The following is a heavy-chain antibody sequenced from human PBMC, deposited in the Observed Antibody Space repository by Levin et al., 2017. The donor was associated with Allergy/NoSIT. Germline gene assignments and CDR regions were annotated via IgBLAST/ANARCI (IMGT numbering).Heavy chain of an antibody. V-gene: IGHV3-74*01. CDR2: GNSDGTNT. CDR3: ARSQYSGSHMDY. D-gene: IGHD1-26*01. CDR1: GFTFSTYW. J-gene: IGHJ4*01. Sequence: PGGSLRLSCVASGFTFSTYWMHWVRQAPGKGLVWVSRGNSDGTNTSYADSVKGRFTCSRDNAKNTVYLEMNNLTAEDTAMYYCARSQYSGSHMDYWGHGILVTVSS.